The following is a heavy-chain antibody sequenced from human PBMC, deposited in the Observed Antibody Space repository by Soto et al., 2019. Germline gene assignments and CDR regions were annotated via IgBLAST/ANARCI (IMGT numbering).Heavy chain of an antibody. V-gene: IGHV3-66*04. CDR1: GFTVSSNY. Sequence: PGGSLRLSCAASGFTVSSNYMSWVRQAPGKGLEWVSVIYSGGSTYYADSVKGRFTISRDNSKNTLYLQMNSLRAEDTAAYYCARQARDYYGSGTVHYYYYYYMDVWGKGTTVTVSS. CDR2: IYSGGST. CDR3: ARQARDYYGSGTVHYYYYYYMDV. J-gene: IGHJ6*03. D-gene: IGHD3-10*01.